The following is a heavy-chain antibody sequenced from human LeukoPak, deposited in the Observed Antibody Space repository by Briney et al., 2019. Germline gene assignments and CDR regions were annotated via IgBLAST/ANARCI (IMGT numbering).Heavy chain of an antibody. CDR3: ARLSTVTTSFDY. CDR1: GGSISSYY. V-gene: IGHV4-4*07. D-gene: IGHD4-17*01. CDR2: IYTSGTT. Sequence: PSETLSLTCTVSGGSISSYYWSWIRQPAGKGLEWIGRIYTSGTTHYNPSLKSRVTMSVDTSKNQFSLKLSSVAAADTAVYYCARLSTVTTSFDYWGQGTLVTVSS. J-gene: IGHJ4*02.